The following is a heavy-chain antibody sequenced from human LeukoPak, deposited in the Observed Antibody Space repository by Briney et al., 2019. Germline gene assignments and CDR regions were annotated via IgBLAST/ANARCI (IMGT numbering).Heavy chain of an antibody. J-gene: IGHJ5*02. CDR2: IDPSDFYI. CDR1: GYNFTTYS. CDR3: ARQARGAVRKHWFDP. V-gene: IGHV5-10-1*01. D-gene: IGHD6-6*01. Sequence: GESLKISLKGAGYNFTTYSISWVRQMPGKGLEGMGKIDPSDFYIDYSPSFDGHVTLSADRSLSTAYLQWSSLKAPDTALYYCARQARGAVRKHWFDPWGQGTLVTVSS.